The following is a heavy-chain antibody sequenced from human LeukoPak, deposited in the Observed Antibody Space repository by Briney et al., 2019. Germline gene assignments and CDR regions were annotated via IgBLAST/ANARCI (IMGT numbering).Heavy chain of an antibody. J-gene: IGHJ3*02. Sequence: QPGGSLRLSCTASGFTFGDYAMSWFRQAPGKGLEWVGFIRSKAYGGTTEYAASVKGRFTISRDDSKSIAYLQMNSLKTEDTAVYYCTRDASGWNSAPDAFDIWGQGTMVTVSS. CDR2: IRSKAYGGTT. CDR1: GFTFGDYA. D-gene: IGHD1-7*01. V-gene: IGHV3-49*03. CDR3: TRDASGWNSAPDAFDI.